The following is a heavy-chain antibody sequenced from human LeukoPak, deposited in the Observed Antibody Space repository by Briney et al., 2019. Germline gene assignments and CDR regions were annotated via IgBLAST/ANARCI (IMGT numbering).Heavy chain of an antibody. Sequence: GSSVKVSCEASGFTFTSSPMHWVRQARGQRLEWIGWIGVGRGITNYAQKFQERATITRDVSTNTAYMELSSLRSEDTAVYYCATGSGWYSPDYWGQGTLVTVSS. CDR3: ATGSGWYSPDY. J-gene: IGHJ4*02. V-gene: IGHV1-58*02. CDR2: IGVGRGIT. CDR1: GFTFTSSP. D-gene: IGHD6-19*01.